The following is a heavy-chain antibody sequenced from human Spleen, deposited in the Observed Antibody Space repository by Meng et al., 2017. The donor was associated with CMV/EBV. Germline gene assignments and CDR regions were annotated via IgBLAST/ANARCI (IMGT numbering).Heavy chain of an antibody. CDR1: GFTVSSNY. Sequence: GESLKISCAASGFTVSSNYMSWVRQAPGKGLEWVASISTSSTYIFYTDSVKGRFTISRDNANSALYLQMDRLRVEDTAVYYCARAFYDFWSGIDYWGQGVLVTVSS. J-gene: IGHJ4*02. CDR3: ARAFYDFWSGIDY. CDR2: ISTSSTYI. V-gene: IGHV3-21*01. D-gene: IGHD3-3*01.